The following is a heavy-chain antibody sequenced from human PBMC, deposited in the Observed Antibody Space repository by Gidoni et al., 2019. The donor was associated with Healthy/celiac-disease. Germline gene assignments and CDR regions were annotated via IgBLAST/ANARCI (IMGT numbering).Heavy chain of an antibody. V-gene: IGHV3-11*01. J-gene: IGHJ6*02. CDR2: ICSSGSTI. D-gene: IGHD4-17*01. CDR3: ARVHSPLRCCYYGMDV. CDR1: GFTFIDYY. Sequence: QVQLVESGGGLVKPGGSLRLSCAASGFTFIDYYMSWIRQAPGKGLEWVSYICSSGSTIYYADSVKGRFTISRDNAKNSLYLQMNSLRAEDTAVYYCARVHSPLRCCYYGMDVWGQGTTVTVSS.